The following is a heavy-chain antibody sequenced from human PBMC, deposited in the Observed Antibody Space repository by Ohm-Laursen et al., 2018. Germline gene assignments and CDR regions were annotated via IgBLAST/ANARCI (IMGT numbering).Heavy chain of an antibody. CDR1: GYTFTGYY. J-gene: IGHJ4*02. CDR3: ARDGRVVITATSSGHFDY. CDR2: INPNNGGT. V-gene: IGHV1-2*02. D-gene: IGHD2-15*01. Sequence: ASVKVSCKTSGYTFTGYYIHWVRQAPGQGLEWMGWINPNNGGTSYAQKFQGRVTMTRDTSITTTYMELSRLTSDDTALYYCARDGRVVITATSSGHFDYWGQGALVTVSS.